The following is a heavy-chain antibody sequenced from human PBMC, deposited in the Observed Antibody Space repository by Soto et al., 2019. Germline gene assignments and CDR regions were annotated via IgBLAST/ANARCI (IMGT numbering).Heavy chain of an antibody. CDR1: GGSVSRDTHY. CDR2: IYSSRST. CDR3: ARFVRSCSGTTCYTRADV. D-gene: IGHD2-2*02. J-gene: IGHJ6*02. Sequence: SETLSLTWTVSGGSVSRDTHYWIWIRQPPGKRLEWIGFIYSSRSTNYNPSLKSRVTMSVDTSKNQFSLKLRSVIVADTAVYHCARFVRSCSGTTCYTRADVWGQGTTVTVSS. V-gene: IGHV4-61*01.